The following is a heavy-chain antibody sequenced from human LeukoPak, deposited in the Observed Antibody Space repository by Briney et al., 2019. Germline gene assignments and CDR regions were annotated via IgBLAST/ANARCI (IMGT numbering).Heavy chain of an antibody. V-gene: IGHV3-30-3*01. J-gene: IGHJ4*02. D-gene: IGHD5-24*01. Sequence: PGGSLRLSCAASGFTFGSYAMHWVRQAPGKGLEWVAVISYDGSNKYYADSVKGRFTISRDNSKNTLYLQMNSLRAEDTAVYYGLTGGRDGYNWGQGTLVTVSS. CDR3: LTGGRDGYN. CDR1: GFTFGSYA. CDR2: ISYDGSNK.